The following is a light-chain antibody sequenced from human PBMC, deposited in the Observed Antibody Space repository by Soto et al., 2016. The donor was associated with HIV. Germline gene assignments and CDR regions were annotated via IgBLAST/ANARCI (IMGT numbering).Light chain of an antibody. CDR3: QQFNSIPLT. CDR1: QGISNS. V-gene: IGKV1-NL1*01. J-gene: IGKJ2*01. Sequence: DIQMTQSPSSLSASVGDRVTITCQASQGISNSLAWYQQKSGEAPKLLVYSASRLESGVPPRFSGSGSGTDYTLTISSLQPEDFATYYCQQFNSIPLTFGQGTKLEIK. CDR2: SAS.